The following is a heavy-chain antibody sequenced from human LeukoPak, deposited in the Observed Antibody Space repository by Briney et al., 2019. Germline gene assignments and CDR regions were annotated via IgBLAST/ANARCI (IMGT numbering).Heavy chain of an antibody. CDR1: GFPFSSYA. V-gene: IGHV3-64D*09. Sequence: GGSLRLSCSASGFPFSSYAMHWVRQAPGKGLEYVSAISDSGGSTYYPDSVKGRFTISRDNAKNTVYLQMSSLRAEDTAVYFCVRGYSFGPYGMDVWGQGTTVTVSS. CDR2: ISDSGGST. D-gene: IGHD2-15*01. J-gene: IGHJ6*02. CDR3: VRGYSFGPYGMDV.